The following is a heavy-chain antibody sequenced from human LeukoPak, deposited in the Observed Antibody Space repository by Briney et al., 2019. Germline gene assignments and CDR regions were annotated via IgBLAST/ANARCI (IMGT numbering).Heavy chain of an antibody. D-gene: IGHD6-13*01. Sequence: GASVKVSCKASGGTFSSYAISWVRQAPGQGLEWMGGIIPIFGTANYAQKFQGRVTITADESTSTAYMELSSLRSEDTAVYYCARTLWAAAGTFDYWGQGTLVTVSS. CDR2: IIPIFGTA. CDR1: GGTFSSYA. J-gene: IGHJ4*02. CDR3: ARTLWAAAGTFDY. V-gene: IGHV1-69*01.